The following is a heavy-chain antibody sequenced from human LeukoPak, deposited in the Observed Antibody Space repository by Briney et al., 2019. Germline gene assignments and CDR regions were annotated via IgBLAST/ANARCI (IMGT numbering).Heavy chain of an antibody. Sequence: GGSLRLSCAASGFTFSSYGMHWVRQAPGKGLEWVSVIYSGGSTYYADSVKGRFTISRDNSKNTLYLQMNSLRAEDTAVYYCARVQAVDTAMVADYYYYMDVWGKGTTVTVSS. J-gene: IGHJ6*03. D-gene: IGHD5-18*01. V-gene: IGHV3-53*01. CDR3: ARVQAVDTAMVADYYYYMDV. CDR2: IYSGGST. CDR1: GFTFSSYG.